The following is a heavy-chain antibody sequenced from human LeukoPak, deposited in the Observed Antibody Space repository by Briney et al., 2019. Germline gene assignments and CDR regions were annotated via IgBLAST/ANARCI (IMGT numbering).Heavy chain of an antibody. CDR3: ARDDPTTKYFDY. V-gene: IGHV4-34*01. Sequence: PSETLSLTCAVYGGSFSGYYWSWIRQPPGKGLEWIGEINHSGSTNYNPSLKSRVTISVDTSKNQFSLKLSSVTAADTAVYYCARDDPTTKYFDYWGQGTLVTVSS. J-gene: IGHJ4*02. CDR1: GGSFSGYY. D-gene: IGHD1-14*01. CDR2: INHSGST.